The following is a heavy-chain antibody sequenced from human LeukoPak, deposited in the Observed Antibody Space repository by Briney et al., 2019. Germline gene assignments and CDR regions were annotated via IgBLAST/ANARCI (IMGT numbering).Heavy chain of an antibody. CDR2: INPNSGGT. V-gene: IGHV1-2*02. CDR3: ARDSGWYMGGYYFDY. D-gene: IGHD6-19*01. J-gene: IGHJ4*02. CDR1: GYTFTGYY. Sequence: ASVKVSCKASGYTFTGYYMHWVRQAPGQGLEWMGWINPNSGGTNYAQKFQGRVTMTRDTSISTAYMELSRLRSDDTAVYYCARDSGWYMGGYYFDYWGQGTLVTVSS.